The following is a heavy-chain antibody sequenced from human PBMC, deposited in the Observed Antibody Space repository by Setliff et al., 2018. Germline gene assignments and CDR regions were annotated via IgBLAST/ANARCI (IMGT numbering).Heavy chain of an antibody. CDR2: IHYLGTT. J-gene: IGHJ4*02. Sequence: PSETLSLTCTVSGASISSGTYYWGWIRQPPGKGLEWIGRIHYLGTTYSNASLASRLTMSVDTSKNQFSLRLTSVTAADTAVYYCVRTGTYRYFDHWGQGTLVTVSS. CDR1: GASISSGTYY. D-gene: IGHD1-1*01. CDR3: VRTGTYRYFDH. V-gene: IGHV4-39*01.